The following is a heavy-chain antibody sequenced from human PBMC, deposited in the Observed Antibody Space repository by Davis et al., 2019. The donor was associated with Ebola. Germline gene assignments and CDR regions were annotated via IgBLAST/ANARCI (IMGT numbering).Heavy chain of an antibody. V-gene: IGHV5-51*01. CDR1: GYSFTSYW. CDR3: ARPVATRPYDAFDI. J-gene: IGHJ3*02. Sequence: PGGSLRLSCKGSGYSFTSYWIGWVRQMPGKGLEWMGIIYPGDSDTRYSPSFQGQVTISADKSISTAYLQWSSLKASDTAMYYCARPVATRPYDAFDIWGQGTMVTVSS. D-gene: IGHD5-12*01. CDR2: IYPGDSDT.